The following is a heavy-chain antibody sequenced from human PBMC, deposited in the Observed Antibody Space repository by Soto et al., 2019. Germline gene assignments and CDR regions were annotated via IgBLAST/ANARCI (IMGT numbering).Heavy chain of an antibody. Sequence: VRQDPRQGLEWMGWISAYNGNTNYAQQLQGRVTMTTDTSTSTAYMEPRSLRSDDTAVDYCTNGEDCFDPWVQGTLVTVSS. V-gene: IGHV1-18*01. J-gene: IGHJ5*02. CDR3: TNGEDCFDP. D-gene: IGHD2-8*01. CDR2: ISAYNGNT.